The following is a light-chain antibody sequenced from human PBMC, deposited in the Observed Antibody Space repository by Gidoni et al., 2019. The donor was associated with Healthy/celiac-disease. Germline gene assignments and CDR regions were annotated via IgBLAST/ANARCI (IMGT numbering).Light chain of an antibody. CDR2: DAS. V-gene: IGKV1-33*01. CDR3: QQYDNLPPLT. J-gene: IGKJ4*01. CDR1: QDISNY. Sequence: DIQMTQSPSSLSASVGDRVTINCQAIQDISNYLNWYQQKPGKAPKLLIYDASNLETGVPSRFSGSGSGTDFTFTISSLQPEDIATYYCQQYDNLPPLTFGGGTKVEIK.